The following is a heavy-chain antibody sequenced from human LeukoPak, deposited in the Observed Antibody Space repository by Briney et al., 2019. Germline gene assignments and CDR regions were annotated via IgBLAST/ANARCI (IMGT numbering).Heavy chain of an antibody. J-gene: IGHJ4*02. CDR3: ARATSWYSGSYADY. D-gene: IGHD1-26*01. CDR2: IYHSGST. Sequence: SEALSLTCAVSGYSISSGYYWGWIRQPPGKGLEWIGSIYHSGSTYYNPSLKSRVTISVDTSKNQFSLKLSSVTAADTAVYYCARATSWYSGSYADYWGQGTLVTVSS. V-gene: IGHV4-38-2*01. CDR1: GYSISSGYY.